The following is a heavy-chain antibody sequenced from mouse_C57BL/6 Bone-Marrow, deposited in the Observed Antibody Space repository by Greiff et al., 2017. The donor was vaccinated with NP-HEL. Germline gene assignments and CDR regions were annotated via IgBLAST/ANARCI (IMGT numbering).Heavy chain of an antibody. J-gene: IGHJ4*01. Sequence: VQLQQSGPELVKPGASEKISCKASGYSFTDYNMNWVKQSNGKSLEWIGVINPNYGTTRYNQKFKGKATLTVDQSSSTDYMQLTSLTSEYSAVYYCASSPYYYDPHYYAMYYWVQGTSVTVSS. V-gene: IGHV1-39*01. CDR1: GYSFTDYN. D-gene: IGHD2-4*01. CDR3: ASSPYYYDPHYYAMYY. CDR2: INPNYGTT.